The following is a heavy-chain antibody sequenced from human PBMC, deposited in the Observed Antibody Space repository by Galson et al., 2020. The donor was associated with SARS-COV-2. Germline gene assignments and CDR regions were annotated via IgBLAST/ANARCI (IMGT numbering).Heavy chain of an antibody. CDR1: GFSLSTSGMC. J-gene: IGHJ6*02. D-gene: IGHD2-2*01. CDR2: IDWDDDK. V-gene: IGHV2-70*11. CDR3: ARQLEYYYYYGMDV. Sequence: ESGPTLVKPTQTLTLTCTFSGFSLSTSGMCVSWIRQPPGKALEWLARIDWDDDKYYSTSLKTRLTISKDTSKNQVVLTMTNMDPVDTATYYCARQLEYYYYYGMDVWGQGTTVTVSS.